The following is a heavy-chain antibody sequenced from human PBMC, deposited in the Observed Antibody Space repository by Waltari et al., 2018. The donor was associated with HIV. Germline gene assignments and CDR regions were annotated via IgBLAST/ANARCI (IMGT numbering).Heavy chain of an antibody. J-gene: IGHJ4*02. D-gene: IGHD3-22*01. CDR2: ISYDGSNK. CDR1: GFTSTHTP. CDR3: ARDGHYYDSRPLDY. Sequence: QVQLVESGGGVVQPGGSLKPSRAPSGFTSTHTPMHWVRQAPGKGLEWVATISYDGSNKYYVDSVKGRFTISRDNSKNTLYLQMNSLRAEDTAVYYCARDGHYYDSRPLDYWGQGTLVTVSS. V-gene: IGHV3-30-3*01.